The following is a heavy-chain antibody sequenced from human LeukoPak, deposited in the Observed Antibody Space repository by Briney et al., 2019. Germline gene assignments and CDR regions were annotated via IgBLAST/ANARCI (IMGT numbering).Heavy chain of an antibody. J-gene: IGHJ4*02. CDR1: GFTFSSYG. V-gene: IGHV3-33*01. D-gene: IGHD1-7*01. CDR2: IWYDGSNK. Sequence: GGSLRLSCAASGFTFSSYGMHWVRQAPGKGLEWVAVIWYDGSNKYYADSVKGRFTISRDNSKNTLYLQMNSLRAEDTAVYYCARESPGTSRFDYWGQGTLVTVSS. CDR3: ARESPGTSRFDY.